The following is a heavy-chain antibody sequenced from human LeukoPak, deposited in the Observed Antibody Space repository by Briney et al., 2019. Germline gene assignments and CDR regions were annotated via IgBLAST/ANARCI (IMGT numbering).Heavy chain of an antibody. CDR1: GGTFSSYA. CDR3: ARGAPLPYCSSTSCHRYYFDY. D-gene: IGHD2-2*02. CDR2: IIPIFGTA. Sequence: GASVKVSCKASGGTFSSYAISWVRQAPGQGLEWMGGIIPIFGTANYAQKFQGRVTITAGKSTSTAYMELSSLRSEDTAVYYCARGAPLPYCSSTSCHRYYFDYWGQGTLVTVSS. J-gene: IGHJ4*02. V-gene: IGHV1-69*06.